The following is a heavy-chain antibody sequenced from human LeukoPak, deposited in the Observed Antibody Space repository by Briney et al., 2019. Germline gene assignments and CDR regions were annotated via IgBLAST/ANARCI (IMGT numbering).Heavy chain of an antibody. D-gene: IGHD2-2*01. CDR3: ATDLSPFIVVVPAAKGAFDI. CDR1: GYTLTELS. J-gene: IGHJ3*02. CDR2: FDPEDGET. Sequence: ASVKVSCKVSGYTLTELSMHWVRQAPGKGLEWMGGFDPEDGETIYAQKFQGRVTMTGDTSTDTAYMELSSLRSEDTAVYYCATDLSPFIVVVPAAKGAFDIWGQGTMVTVSS. V-gene: IGHV1-24*01.